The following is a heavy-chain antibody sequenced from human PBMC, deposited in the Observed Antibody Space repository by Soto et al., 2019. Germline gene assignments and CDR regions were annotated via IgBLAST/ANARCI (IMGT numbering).Heavy chain of an antibody. J-gene: IGHJ4*02. D-gene: IGHD6-19*01. CDR1: GFSVKTSGVG. V-gene: IGHV2-5*01. CDR3: AHRPSGWYLFDY. Sequence: SGPTLVNPTQTLTLTCTCSGFSVKTSGVGVGWIRQPPGKTLEWLALIYWNDFKRYSPSLKARLTITKDTSKNQVVLTMTNMDPVDTATYYCAHRPSGWYLFDYWGQGTLVTVSS. CDR2: IYWNDFK.